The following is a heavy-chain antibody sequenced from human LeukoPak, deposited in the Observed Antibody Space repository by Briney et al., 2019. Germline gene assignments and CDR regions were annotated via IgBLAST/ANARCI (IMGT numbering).Heavy chain of an antibody. D-gene: IGHD6-13*01. Sequence: PGGSLRLSCAASGFTFSSYAMSWVRQAPGKGLEWVSAISGSGGSTYYADSVKGRFTISRDNSRNTLYLQMNSLRAEDTAVYYCAKTGTPWYYFDYWGQGTLVTVSS. CDR3: AKTGTPWYYFDY. V-gene: IGHV3-23*01. CDR2: ISGSGGST. CDR1: GFTFSSYA. J-gene: IGHJ4*02.